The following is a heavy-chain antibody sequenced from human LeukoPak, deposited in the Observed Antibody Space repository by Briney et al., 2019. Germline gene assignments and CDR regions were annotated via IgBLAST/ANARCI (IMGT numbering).Heavy chain of an antibody. J-gene: IGHJ4*02. V-gene: IGHV3-64*01. Sequence: GGSLRLSCAASGFTFSSYAMHWVRQAPGKGLEYVSAISSNGGSTYYANSVKGRFTISRDNSKNTLYLQMGSLRAEDMAVYYCARERTNYGDYADWGQGTLVTVSS. CDR3: ARERTNYGDYAD. CDR1: GFTFSSYA. CDR2: ISSNGGST. D-gene: IGHD4-17*01.